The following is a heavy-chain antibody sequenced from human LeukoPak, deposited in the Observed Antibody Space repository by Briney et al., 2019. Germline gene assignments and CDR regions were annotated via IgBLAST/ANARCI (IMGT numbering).Heavy chain of an antibody. CDR3: LRGGWGSLLDY. D-gene: IGHD6-19*01. CDR2: ISGSTGSGGNT. Sequence: GGSLRLSCAASGFNFRNYVMSRVRQAPGKGLEWVSTISGSTGSGGNTYYADSVKGRFTISRDNSKNTLYLQMNSLRAEDTAVYYCLRGGWGSLLDYWGQGTLVTVSS. V-gene: IGHV3-23*01. CDR1: GFNFRNYV. J-gene: IGHJ4*02.